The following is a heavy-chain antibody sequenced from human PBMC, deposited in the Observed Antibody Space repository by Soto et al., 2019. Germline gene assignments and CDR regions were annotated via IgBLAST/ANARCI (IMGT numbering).Heavy chain of an antibody. J-gene: IGHJ6*02. CDR2: TRNKANSYTT. Sequence: EVQLVESGGGLVQPGGSLRLSCAASGFTFSDHYMDWVRQAPGKGLEWVGRTRNKANSYTTEYAASVKGRFTISRDDSKNSLYLQMNSLKTEDTAVYYCARVGEYYEMDVWGQGPRSPSP. V-gene: IGHV3-72*01. CDR1: GFTFSDHY. D-gene: IGHD3-22*01. CDR3: ARVGEYYEMDV.